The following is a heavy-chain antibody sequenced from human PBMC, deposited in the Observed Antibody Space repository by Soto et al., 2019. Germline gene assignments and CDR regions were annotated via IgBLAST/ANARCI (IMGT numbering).Heavy chain of an antibody. CDR1: GFSFEDYG. V-gene: IGHV3-20*01. CDR2: INWNGGST. Sequence: EVHLEDSGGGVTRPGGSLRLSCAASGFSFEDYGLSWVRQAPGKGLEWVSGINWNGGSTGYADSVKGRFTISRDNAKTSVYLQMSSLRPEDTALYRCARVAELARLNDCFDIWGQGTMVTVSS. CDR3: ARVAELARLNDCFDI. J-gene: IGHJ3*02. D-gene: IGHD2-21*01.